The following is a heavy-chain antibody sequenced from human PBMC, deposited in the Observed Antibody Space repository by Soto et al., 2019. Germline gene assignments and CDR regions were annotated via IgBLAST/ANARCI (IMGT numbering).Heavy chain of an antibody. Sequence: EVQLVESGGGLVQPGGSLRLSCAASGFTFSSYWMHWVRQAPGKGLVWVSRINSDGSSTSYADPVKGRFTISRDNAKNTLYLQMNSLRAEDTAVYYCAKETTVTTYYFDLWGRGTLVTVSS. J-gene: IGHJ2*01. CDR1: GFTFSSYW. CDR3: AKETTVTTYYFDL. D-gene: IGHD4-17*01. V-gene: IGHV3-74*01. CDR2: INSDGSST.